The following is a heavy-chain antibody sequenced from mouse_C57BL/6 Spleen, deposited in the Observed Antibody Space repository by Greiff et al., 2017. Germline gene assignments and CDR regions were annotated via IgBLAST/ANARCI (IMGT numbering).Heavy chain of an antibody. V-gene: IGHV1-15*01. J-gene: IGHJ2*01. CDR3: TRGVDYFDY. CDR1: DYTFTDYE. CDR2: IDPETGGT. Sequence: QVQLKQSGAELVRPGASVTLSCKASDYTFTDYEMHWVKQTPVHGLEWIGAIDPETGGTAYNQKFKGKAILTADKSSSTAYMELRSLTSEDSAVYYCTRGVDYFDYWGQGTTLTVSS.